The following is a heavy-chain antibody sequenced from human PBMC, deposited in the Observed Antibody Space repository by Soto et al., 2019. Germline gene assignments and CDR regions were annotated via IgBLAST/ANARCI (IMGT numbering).Heavy chain of an antibody. Sequence: GGSLRLSCAASGFTFSSYGMHWVRQAPGKGLEWVAVISYDGSNKYYADSVKGRFTISRDNSKNTLYLQMNSLRAEDTAVYYCAKDHRYCSSTSCYPENPNFPLSTYGMDVWGQGTTVTVSS. V-gene: IGHV3-30*18. J-gene: IGHJ6*02. CDR3: AKDHRYCSSTSCYPENPNFPLSTYGMDV. D-gene: IGHD2-2*01. CDR1: GFTFSSYG. CDR2: ISYDGSNK.